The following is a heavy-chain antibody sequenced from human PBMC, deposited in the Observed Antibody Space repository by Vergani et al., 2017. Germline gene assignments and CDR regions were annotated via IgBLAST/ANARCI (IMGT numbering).Heavy chain of an antibody. D-gene: IGHD5-12*01. Sequence: QVQLVQSGAEVKKPGASVKVSCKASGGTFSSYAISWVRQAPGQGLEWMGRIIPILGIVNYVQKFQGRVTITADKSTTTAYMELTSLRSDDTAVYYCARGNSGYEDYWGQGTLVTVSS. CDR3: ARGNSGYEDY. CDR1: GGTFSSYA. J-gene: IGHJ4*02. V-gene: IGHV1-69*04. CDR2: IIPILGIV.